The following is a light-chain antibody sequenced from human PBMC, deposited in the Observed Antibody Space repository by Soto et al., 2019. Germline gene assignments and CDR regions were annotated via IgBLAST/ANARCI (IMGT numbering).Light chain of an antibody. J-gene: IGKJ2*01. CDR2: GAS. CDR1: QSISTH. CDR3: QQYYNYPYT. Sequence: EIVMTQSPATLAVSPGDRATLSCRASQSISTHLTWYQHKPGQPPRLLIYGASTRATGIPARFSGSGSGTEFTLTISGLQPEDFATYYCQQYYNYPYTFAQGTKVEIK. V-gene: IGKV3-15*01.